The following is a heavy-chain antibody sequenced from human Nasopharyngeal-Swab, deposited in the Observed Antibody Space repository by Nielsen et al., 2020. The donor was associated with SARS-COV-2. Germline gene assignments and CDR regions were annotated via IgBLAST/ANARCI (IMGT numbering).Heavy chain of an antibody. V-gene: IGHV3-23*01. D-gene: IGHD3-3*01. Sequence: GESLKISCAASGFTFSNYWMIWVRQAPGKGLEWVSAISGSGGSTYYADSVKGRFTISRDNSKNTLYLQMNSLRAEDTAVYYCAKALYDFWYYYGMDVWGQGTTVTVSS. CDR1: GFTFSNYW. CDR3: AKALYDFWYYYGMDV. CDR2: ISGSGGST. J-gene: IGHJ6*02.